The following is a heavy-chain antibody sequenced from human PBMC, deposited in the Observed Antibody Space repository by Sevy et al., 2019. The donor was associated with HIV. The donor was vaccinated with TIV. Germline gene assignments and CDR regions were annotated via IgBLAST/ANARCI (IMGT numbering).Heavy chain of an antibody. D-gene: IGHD2-2*01. Sequence: KQSQTLSLTCSVSDDSINSYYWSWIRQPPGKGLEWIGYLYNNIGSTSYNPSLTSRVTISVDTSKNHFSLKLTSLTAADTAIYYCARGAVVIGTAATPVLDFWGLGSLVTVSS. CDR3: ARGAVVIGTAATPVLDF. CDR2: LYNNIGST. J-gene: IGHJ4*02. V-gene: IGHV4-59*08. CDR1: DDSINSYY.